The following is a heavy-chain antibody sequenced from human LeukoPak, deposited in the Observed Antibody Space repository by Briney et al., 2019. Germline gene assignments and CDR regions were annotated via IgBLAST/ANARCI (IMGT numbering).Heavy chain of an antibody. D-gene: IGHD6-13*01. V-gene: IGHV4-34*01. J-gene: IGHJ5*02. CDR2: INHSGST. Sequence: PSETLSLTCAVYGGSFSGYYWSWIRQPPGKGLEWIGEINHSGSTNYNPSLKSRVTISVDTSKNQFSLKLSPVTAADTAVYYCARAYGGYSSSWYRPTYWFDPWGQGTLVTVSS. CDR1: GGSFSGYY. CDR3: ARAYGGYSSSWYRPTYWFDP.